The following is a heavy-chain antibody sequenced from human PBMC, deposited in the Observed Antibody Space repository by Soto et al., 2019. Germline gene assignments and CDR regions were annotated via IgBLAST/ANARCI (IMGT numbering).Heavy chain of an antibody. V-gene: IGHV4-30-2*01. CDR1: GGSISSGGYS. J-gene: IGHJ4*02. CDR2: IYHSGST. Sequence: SETLSLTCAVAGGSISSGGYSWSWIRQPPGKGLEWVGYIYHSGSTYYNPSLKSRVTISVDRSKNQFSLKLSSVTAADTAVYYCARRYCSSTSCYTFDSWGQGTLVTVSS. D-gene: IGHD2-2*02. CDR3: ARRYCSSTSCYTFDS.